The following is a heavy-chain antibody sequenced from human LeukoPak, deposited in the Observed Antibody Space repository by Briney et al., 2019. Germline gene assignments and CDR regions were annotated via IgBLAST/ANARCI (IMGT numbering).Heavy chain of an antibody. CDR3: ARDNPGYYYGSGSYYIDY. J-gene: IGHJ4*02. D-gene: IGHD3-10*01. Sequence: SETLSLTCTVSGGSISSGGYYWSWIRQHPGKGLEWIGYIYYSGSTYYNPSLKSRVTISVDTSKNQFSLKLSSVTAADTAVYYCARDNPGYYYGSGSYYIDYWGQGTLVTVSS. CDR2: IYYSGST. V-gene: IGHV4-31*03. CDR1: GGSISSGGYY.